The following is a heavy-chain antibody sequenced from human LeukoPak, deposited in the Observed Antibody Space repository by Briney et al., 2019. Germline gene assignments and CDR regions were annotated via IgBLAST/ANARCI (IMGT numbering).Heavy chain of an antibody. J-gene: IGHJ3*02. CDR2: ISNSSSYI. D-gene: IGHD3-9*01. CDR1: GFTFSSYR. Sequence: GGSLRLSCAASGFTFSSYRLNWVRQAPGKGLEWVSSISNSSSYIYYADSVKGRFTTSRDNAKNSLYLQMNSLRAEDTAVYYCARDPGYDILTGWLSDRAFDIWGQGTMVTVSS. CDR3: ARDPGYDILTGWLSDRAFDI. V-gene: IGHV3-21*01.